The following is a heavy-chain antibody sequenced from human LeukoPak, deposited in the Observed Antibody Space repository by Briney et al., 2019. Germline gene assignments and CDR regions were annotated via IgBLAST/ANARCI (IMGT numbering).Heavy chain of an antibody. CDR2: ISYDGSNK. J-gene: IGHJ2*01. CDR3: ARDRVGDSGSLFFRWYFDL. V-gene: IGHV3-30-3*01. CDR1: GFTFSTYS. Sequence: GGSLRLSCAASGFTFSTYSMHWVRQAPGKGLEWAAVISYDGSNKYYADSVRGRFTISRDNSENTLYLQMNSLRADDTALYYCARDRVGDSGSLFFRWYFDLWGRGTLVTVSS. D-gene: IGHD1-26*01.